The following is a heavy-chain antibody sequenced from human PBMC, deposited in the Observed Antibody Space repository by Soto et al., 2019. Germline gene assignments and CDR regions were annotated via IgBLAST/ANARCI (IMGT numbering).Heavy chain of an antibody. V-gene: IGHV3-33*01. Sequence: QVQLVESGGGVVQPGRSLRLSCAASGFTFSSYGMHWVRQAPGKGLEWVAVIWYDGSNKYYADSVKGRFTISRDNSKNTLYLQMNSLRAEDTAVYYCARDRRSGYALWVYYWGQGTLVTVSS. D-gene: IGHD3-3*01. J-gene: IGHJ4*02. CDR1: GFTFSSYG. CDR2: IWYDGSNK. CDR3: ARDRRSGYALWVYY.